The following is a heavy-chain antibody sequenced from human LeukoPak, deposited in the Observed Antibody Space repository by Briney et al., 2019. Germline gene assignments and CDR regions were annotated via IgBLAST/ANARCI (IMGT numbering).Heavy chain of an antibody. Sequence: ASVKVSCKVSGYTLTELSMHWVRQAPGNGLEWVGGFDPEDGETIYAQKFQGRVTMTEDTSTDTAYMELSSLRSEDTAVYYCATEGGYAKFFDYWGQGTLVTVSS. J-gene: IGHJ4*02. V-gene: IGHV1-24*01. D-gene: IGHD5-12*01. CDR2: FDPEDGET. CDR1: GYTLTELS. CDR3: ATEGGYAKFFDY.